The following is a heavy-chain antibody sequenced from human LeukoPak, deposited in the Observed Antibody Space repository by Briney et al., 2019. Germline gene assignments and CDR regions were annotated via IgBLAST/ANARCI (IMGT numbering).Heavy chain of an antibody. Sequence: ASVKVSCKASGYTFTSYDINWVRQATGQGLEWVGWMNPNSGNTGYAQKFQGRVTMTRNTSISTAYMELSSLRSEDTAVYYCARDSDDSSGYYGLGVAFDIWGQGTMVTVSS. V-gene: IGHV1-8*01. CDR2: MNPNSGNT. CDR3: ARDSDDSSGYYGLGVAFDI. J-gene: IGHJ3*02. D-gene: IGHD3-22*01. CDR1: GYTFTSYD.